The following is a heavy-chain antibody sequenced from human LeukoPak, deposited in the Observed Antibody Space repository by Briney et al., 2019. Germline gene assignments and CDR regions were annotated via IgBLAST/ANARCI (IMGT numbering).Heavy chain of an antibody. J-gene: IGHJ4*02. CDR2: ISSSSSTI. Sequence: PGGSLRLSCAASGFTFSSYSMNWVRQAPGKGLEWVSYISSSSSTIYYADSVKGRFTISRDNAKNSLYLQMNSLRAEDTAVYYCARVRYDFWSGYYTLDYWGQGTLVTVSS. CDR1: GFTFSSYS. CDR3: ARVRYDFWSGYYTLDY. D-gene: IGHD3-3*01. V-gene: IGHV3-48*01.